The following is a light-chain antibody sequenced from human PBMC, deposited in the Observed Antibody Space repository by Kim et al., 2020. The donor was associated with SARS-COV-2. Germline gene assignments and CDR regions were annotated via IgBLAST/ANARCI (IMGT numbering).Light chain of an antibody. J-gene: IGLJ3*02. CDR1: DIESQS. Sequence: PGTTAIVPWGGEDIESQSVHWCQQKPGRAPVLVIQNDSDRPSGISERFSGSNSGDTATLAISRVEAGDEADYFCQVWDSTSEHPWVFGGGTQLTVL. V-gene: IGLV3-21*04. CDR3: QVWDSTSEHPWV. CDR2: NDS.